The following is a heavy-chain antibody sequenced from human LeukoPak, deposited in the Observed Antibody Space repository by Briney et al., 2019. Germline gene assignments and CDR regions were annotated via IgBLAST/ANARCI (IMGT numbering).Heavy chain of an antibody. Sequence: GGSLRLSCTVCGFTLSSSAIIWVRQTPGKGLEWVSSITGNGATTYYSDSVKGRFTISRDNSKTSLSLQMNSLRVDDTAVYDCGIELCRVDRDMIRCYLVDNWGQGTVVTVSS. V-gene: IGHV3-23*01. CDR1: GFTLSSSA. CDR3: GIELCRVDRDMIRCYLVDN. D-gene: IGHD3-16*01. CDR2: ITGNGATT. J-gene: IGHJ4*02.